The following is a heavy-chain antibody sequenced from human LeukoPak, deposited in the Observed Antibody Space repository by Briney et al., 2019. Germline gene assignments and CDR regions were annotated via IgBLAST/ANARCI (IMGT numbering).Heavy chain of an antibody. CDR2: ISSSSSYI. V-gene: IGHV3-21*01. J-gene: IGHJ4*02. D-gene: IGHD3-3*01. Sequence: GGSLRLSCAASGFTFSSYSMNWVRQAPGKGLEWVSSISSSSSYIYYADSVKGRFTISRDNAKNSLYLQMNSLRAEDTAVYYCARDGASIFGAYYFDYWGQGTLVTVSS. CDR3: ARDGASIFGAYYFDY. CDR1: GFTFSSYS.